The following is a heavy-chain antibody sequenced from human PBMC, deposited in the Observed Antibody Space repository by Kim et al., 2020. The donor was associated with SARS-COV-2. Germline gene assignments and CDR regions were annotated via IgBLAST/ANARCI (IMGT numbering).Heavy chain of an antibody. Sequence: SETLSLTCAVSDGSFTDYYWTWIRQTPGTGLEWIGETHHSGRTIYNPSLKSRVTISVETSKSQFSLTVNSVTAADTAVYYRARGNGYTWWFDPWGQETLVTVSS. J-gene: IGHJ5*02. CDR3: ARGNGYTWWFDP. V-gene: IGHV4-34*01. D-gene: IGHD5-12*01. CDR2: THHSGRT. CDR1: DGSFTDYY.